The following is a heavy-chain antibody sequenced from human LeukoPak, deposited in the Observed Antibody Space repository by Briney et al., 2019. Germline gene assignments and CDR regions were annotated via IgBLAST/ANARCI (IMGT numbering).Heavy chain of an antibody. CDR1: GYTFTSYD. CDR3: ARDSYGSGKDY. J-gene: IGHJ4*02. Sequence: ASVKVSCKASGYTFTSYDINWVRQATGQGLEWMGWINPNSGGTNYAQKFQGRVTMTRDTSISTAYMELSRLRSDDTAVYYCARDSYGSGKDYWGQGTLVTVSS. D-gene: IGHD3-10*01. CDR2: INPNSGGT. V-gene: IGHV1-2*02.